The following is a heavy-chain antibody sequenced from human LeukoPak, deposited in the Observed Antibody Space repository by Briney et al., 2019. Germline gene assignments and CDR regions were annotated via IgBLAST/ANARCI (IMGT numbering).Heavy chain of an antibody. V-gene: IGHV1-2*02. CDR2: INPNSGGT. J-gene: IGHJ4*02. Sequence: GASVKVSCKASGYTFTGYFMHWVRQAPEQGLEWMGWINPNSGGTNYAQKFQGRVTMTRDTSISTAYMELDRLKSDDTAVYYCARDGSAFDYWGQGTLVTVSS. CDR3: ARDGSAFDY. CDR1: GYTFTGYF.